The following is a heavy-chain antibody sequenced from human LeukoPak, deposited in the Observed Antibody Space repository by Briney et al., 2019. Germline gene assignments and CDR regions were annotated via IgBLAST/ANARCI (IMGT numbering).Heavy chain of an antibody. CDR1: GGSFSGYY. CDR2: INHSGST. CDR3: ARLVIAVAGFDY. J-gene: IGHJ4*02. V-gene: IGHV4-34*01. Sequence: SETLSLTYAVYGGSFSGYYWSWIRQPPGKGLEWIGEINHSGSTNYNPSLKSRVTISVDTSKNQFSLKLSSVTAADTAVYYCARLVIAVAGFDYWGQGTLVTVSS. D-gene: IGHD6-19*01.